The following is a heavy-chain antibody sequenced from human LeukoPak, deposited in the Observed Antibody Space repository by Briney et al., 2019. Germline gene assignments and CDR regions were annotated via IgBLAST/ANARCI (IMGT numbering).Heavy chain of an antibody. D-gene: IGHD4-23*01. CDR2: IYYSGST. CDR1: GGSISSDY. J-gene: IGHJ6*02. Sequence: SETLSLTCTVTGGSISSDYWGWIRQPPGKGLEWIGYIYYSGSTNYNPSLKSRVTISVDTSKNQFSLKLNSVTAADTAVYYCARGPTTVVTPGKMYYYGMDVWGQGTTVTVSS. CDR3: ARGPTTVVTPGKMYYYGMDV. V-gene: IGHV4-59*01.